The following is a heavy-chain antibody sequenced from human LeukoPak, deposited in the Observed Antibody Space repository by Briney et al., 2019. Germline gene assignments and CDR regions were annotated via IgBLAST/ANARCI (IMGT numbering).Heavy chain of an antibody. CDR2: IYYSGST. D-gene: IGHD2-2*01. V-gene: IGHV4-59*01. CDR1: GGSISSYY. J-gene: IGHJ3*02. CDR3: ARGYCSSTSCYPDAFDI. Sequence: PSETLSLTCTVSGGSISSYYWSWIRQPPGMGLEWIGYIYYSGSTNYNPSLKSRVTISVDTSENQFSLKLSSVTAADTAVYYCARGYCSSTSCYPDAFDIWGQGTMVTVSS.